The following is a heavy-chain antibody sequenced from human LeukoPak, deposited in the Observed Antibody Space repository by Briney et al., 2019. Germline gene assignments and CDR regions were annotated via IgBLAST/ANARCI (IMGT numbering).Heavy chain of an antibody. Sequence: KSGGSLRLSCAASGFTFSSYSMNWVRQAPGKGLEWVSSISSSSSYIYYADSVKGRFTISRDNAKNSLYLQMNSLRAEDTAVYYCARDADIVAVVAAPDWFDPWGQGTLVTVSS. CDR2: ISSSSSYI. CDR3: ARDADIVAVVAAPDWFDP. D-gene: IGHD2-15*01. CDR1: GFTFSSYS. J-gene: IGHJ5*02. V-gene: IGHV3-21*01.